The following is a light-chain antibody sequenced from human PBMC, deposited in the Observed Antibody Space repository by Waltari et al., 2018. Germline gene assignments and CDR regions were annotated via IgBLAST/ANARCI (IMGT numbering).Light chain of an antibody. V-gene: IGKV1-39*01. CDR3: QQTYSVLYT. CDR1: QSVSNY. Sequence: DIQMTQSPSSLSASVGDSITITCRASQSVSNYLNWYQQKPGKPPKLLIFGSSSLQSAVPSRFSGSGSGTDFTLTISSLQPEDFATYYCQQTYSVLYTFGQGTKLHI. CDR2: GSS. J-gene: IGKJ2*01.